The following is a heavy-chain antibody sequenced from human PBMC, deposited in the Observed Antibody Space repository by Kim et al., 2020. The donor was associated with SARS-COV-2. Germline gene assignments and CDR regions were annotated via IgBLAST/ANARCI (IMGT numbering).Heavy chain of an antibody. CDR3: AKGTLSGSYRWYYYYGMDV. CDR2: ISWNSGSI. CDR1: GFTFDDYA. J-gene: IGHJ6*02. Sequence: GGSLRLSCAASGFTFDDYAMHWVRQAPGKGLEWVSGISWNSGSIGYADSVKGRFTISRDNAKNSLYLQMNSLRAEDTALYYCAKGTLSGSYRWYYYYGMDVWGQGTTVTVSS. D-gene: IGHD3-10*01. V-gene: IGHV3-9*01.